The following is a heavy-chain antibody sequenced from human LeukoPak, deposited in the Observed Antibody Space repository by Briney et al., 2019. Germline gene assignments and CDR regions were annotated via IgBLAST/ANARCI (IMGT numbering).Heavy chain of an antibody. CDR2: INPNSGGT. Sequence: ASVKVSCKASGYTFTGYYMHWVRQAPGQGLEWMGRINPNSGGTNYAQKFQGGVTMTRDTSISTAYMELSRLRSDDTAVYYCARKIREQWLLFDYWGQGTLVTVSS. D-gene: IGHD6-19*01. CDR3: ARKIREQWLLFDY. J-gene: IGHJ4*02. CDR1: GYTFTGYY. V-gene: IGHV1-2*06.